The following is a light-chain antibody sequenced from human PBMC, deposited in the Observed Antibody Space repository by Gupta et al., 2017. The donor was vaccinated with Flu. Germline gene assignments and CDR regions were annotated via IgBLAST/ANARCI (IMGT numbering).Light chain of an antibody. CDR3: SSYTSSGTV. CDR1: SSDCGGYDF. Sequence: IYGSGISSDCGGYDFVSWYQQYPGKAPKVMIYRVSNRPSGVSNRFSGSNSANTASLTISGLQPEDEADYYCSSYTSSGTVFGTGTKVTVL. J-gene: IGLJ1*01. CDR2: RVS. V-gene: IGLV2-14*01.